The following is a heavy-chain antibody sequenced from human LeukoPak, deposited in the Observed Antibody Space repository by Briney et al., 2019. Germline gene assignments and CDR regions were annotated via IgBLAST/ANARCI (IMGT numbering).Heavy chain of an antibody. V-gene: IGHV3-23*01. CDR2: ISGSSDKT. D-gene: IGHD3-10*02. CDR3: AKDRDYDRRLNYYFDY. J-gene: IGHJ4*02. Sequence: PGGSLRLSCEVSGFTFSTYAMSWVRQAPGQGLEWISDISGSSDKTHYADCLQGRFTISRDNCENTLYLQMNSLRAEDTATYCCAKDRDYDRRLNYYFDYWGQGTLVTVSS. CDR1: GFTFSTYA.